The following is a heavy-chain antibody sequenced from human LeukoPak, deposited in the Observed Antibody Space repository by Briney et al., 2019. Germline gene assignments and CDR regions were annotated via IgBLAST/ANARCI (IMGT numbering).Heavy chain of an antibody. J-gene: IGHJ4*02. CDR1: GFTFSNYG. V-gene: IGHV3-23*01. CDR2: ITGSGGST. Sequence: GGSLRLSCAASGFTFSNYGLSWVRQAPGKGLEWVSGITGSGGSTYYADSVKGRVTISRDNAKNSLNLQMNSLRAEDTAVYYCAREPYYYDSSGYSVDYWGQGTLVTVSS. D-gene: IGHD3-22*01. CDR3: AREPYYYDSSGYSVDY.